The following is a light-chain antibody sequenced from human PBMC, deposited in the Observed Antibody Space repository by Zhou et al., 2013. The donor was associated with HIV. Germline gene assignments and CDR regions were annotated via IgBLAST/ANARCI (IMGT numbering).Light chain of an antibody. Sequence: DIQMTQSPSSLSASVGDRVTITCRASQAITRNLNWYQQKPGKAPKLLIFTASNLQSGVPSRFSGSGSGTDFTLTISSLQPGDFATYYCQQSLSTPLTFGQGTKLEIK. CDR2: TAS. CDR3: QQSLSTPLT. V-gene: IGKV1-39*01. CDR1: QAITRN. J-gene: IGKJ2*01.